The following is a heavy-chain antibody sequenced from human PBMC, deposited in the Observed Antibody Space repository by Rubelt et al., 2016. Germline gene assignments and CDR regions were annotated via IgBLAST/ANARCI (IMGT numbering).Heavy chain of an antibody. CDR1: GSTFTSYA. Sequence: QVQLVQSGAAVKNPGASVQVSCKASGSTFTSYAMHWLRPAPGQRLEWMGWLNAGTGNTKYSQKFQGRGTITRDTSARTAYMELSSLRSEDTAVYYCARAQRIRLLMVYAPTFDYWGQGTLVTVSS. CDR2: LNAGTGNT. V-gene: IGHV1-3*01. CDR3: ARAQRIRLLMVYAPTFDY. D-gene: IGHD2-8*01. J-gene: IGHJ4*02.